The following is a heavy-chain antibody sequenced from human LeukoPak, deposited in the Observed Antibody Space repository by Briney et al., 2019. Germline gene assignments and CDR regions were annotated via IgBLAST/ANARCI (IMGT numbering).Heavy chain of an antibody. CDR1: GGSISSYY. J-gene: IGHJ4*02. Sequence: PSETLSLTCTVSGGSISSYYWSWIRQPPGKGLEWIGYIYYSGSTNYNPSLKSRVTISVDTSKNQFSLKLSSVTAADTAVYYCARRDCSTTSCYGGPYFDYWGQGTLVTVSS. CDR2: IYYSGST. D-gene: IGHD2-2*01. CDR3: ARRDCSTTSCYGGPYFDY. V-gene: IGHV4-59*01.